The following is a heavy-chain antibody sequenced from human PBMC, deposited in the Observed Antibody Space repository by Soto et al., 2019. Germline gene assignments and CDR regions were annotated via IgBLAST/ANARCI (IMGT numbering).Heavy chain of an antibody. Sequence: GSGPTLVNPTQTLTLTCTFSGFSLSTSGVGVGWIRQPPGKALEWLALIYWNDDKRYSPSLKSRLTITKDTSKNQVVLTMTNMDPVDKATYYCAHGFWIKLWLNTVWDYWGQGTLVTVSS. D-gene: IGHD5-18*01. CDR1: GFSLSTSGVG. CDR3: AHGFWIKLWLNTVWDY. J-gene: IGHJ4*02. CDR2: IYWNDDK. V-gene: IGHV2-5*01.